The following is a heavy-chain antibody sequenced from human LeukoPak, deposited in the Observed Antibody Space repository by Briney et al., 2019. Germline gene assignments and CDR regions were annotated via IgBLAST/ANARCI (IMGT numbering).Heavy chain of an antibody. D-gene: IGHD2-21*01. CDR2: INDDGSAI. CDR1: GFTFSNYW. V-gene: IGHV3-74*01. Sequence: GGSLRLSCAASGFTFSNYWMHWVRQVPGKGLVWVSRINDDGSAIFYADSVKGRFTISRDNAKNTLFLQINSLRAEDTAVYYCAREILAPGKTHNYWGQGTLVTVSS. CDR3: AREILAPGKTHNY. J-gene: IGHJ4*02.